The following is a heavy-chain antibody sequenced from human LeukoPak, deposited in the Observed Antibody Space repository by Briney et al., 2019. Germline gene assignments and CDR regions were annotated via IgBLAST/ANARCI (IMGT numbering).Heavy chain of an antibody. CDR2: ITPNSGGT. V-gene: IGHV1-2*02. CDR1: GYTFTGYY. Sequence: ASVKVSCKASGYTFTGYYIDWVRQAPGQGLEWMGWITPNSGGTKYGQKFQGRVTMTRDTSISTAYMELKSLRSDDTAVYYCARDDEVGATAYWGQGTLVTVSS. D-gene: IGHD1-26*01. CDR3: ARDDEVGATAY. J-gene: IGHJ4*02.